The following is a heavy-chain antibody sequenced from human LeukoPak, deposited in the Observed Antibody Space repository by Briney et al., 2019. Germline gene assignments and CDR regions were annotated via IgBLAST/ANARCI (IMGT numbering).Heavy chain of an antibody. CDR1: GYTFTNYW. D-gene: IGHD2/OR15-2a*01. V-gene: IGHV5-51*01. CDR2: IYPGDSDT. Sequence: GESLKISCKGSGYTFTNYWIGWVRQMPGKGLEWMGTIYPGDSDTRSSPSFQGQVTISVDKSISTAYLQWGSLKASDTAMYYCARRGPGTFYRDAFDIWGQGTMVTVSS. J-gene: IGHJ3*02. CDR3: ARRGPGTFYRDAFDI.